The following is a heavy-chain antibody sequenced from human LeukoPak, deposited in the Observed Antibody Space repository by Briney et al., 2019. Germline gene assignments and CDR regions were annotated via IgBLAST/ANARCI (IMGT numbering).Heavy chain of an antibody. V-gene: IGHV3-43*01. CDR1: GFTFDDYT. Sequence: GGSLRLSCAASGFTFDDYTMHWVRQGPGKGLEWVSLISWDGGSTYYADSVKGRFTISRDNSKNSLYLQMNSLRTEDTALYYCAKDIRATMVRGENYMDVWGKGTTVTISS. CDR2: ISWDGGST. D-gene: IGHD3-10*01. CDR3: AKDIRATMVRGENYMDV. J-gene: IGHJ6*03.